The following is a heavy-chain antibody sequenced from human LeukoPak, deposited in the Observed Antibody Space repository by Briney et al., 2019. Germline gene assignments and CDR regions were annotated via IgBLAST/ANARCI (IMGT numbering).Heavy chain of an antibody. V-gene: IGHV4-59*01. Sequence: SETLSLTCTVSGASISSFYWSWIRQPPGKGLEWIGYIYYSGSTNSNHSLKSRVTISVDTSKNQFSLKVSSVTAADTAGYYCARGTSNVLGHFDWLHMDVWGKGTTVTVSS. D-gene: IGHD3-9*01. CDR1: GASISSFY. CDR2: IYYSGST. CDR3: ARGTSNVLGHFDWLHMDV. J-gene: IGHJ6*03.